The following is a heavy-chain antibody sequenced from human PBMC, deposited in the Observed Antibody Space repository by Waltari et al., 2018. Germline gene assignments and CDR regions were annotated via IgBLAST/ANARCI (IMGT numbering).Heavy chain of an antibody. J-gene: IGHJ3*02. D-gene: IGHD6-25*01. V-gene: IGHV3-30*02. CDR2: IRYEGSNK. CDR1: GVTFSSDG. Sequence: QVQLVESGGGVVQPGGSLRLSCAASGVTFSSDGMHWVRQGPGKGLEWVAFIRYEGSNKYYADAVKGRFTISRDNSKNTLYLQMNSLRAEDTAVYYCAKSGPPYAFDIWGQGTMVTVSS. CDR3: AKSGPPYAFDI.